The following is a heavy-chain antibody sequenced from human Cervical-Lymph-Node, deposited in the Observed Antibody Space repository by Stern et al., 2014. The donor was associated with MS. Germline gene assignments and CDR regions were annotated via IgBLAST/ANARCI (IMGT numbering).Heavy chain of an antibody. CDR1: GYSFTAYF. CDR2: ISTDTGGA. V-gene: IGHV1-2*02. Sequence: VKLVESGAEVKKPGASVKVSCKASGYSFTAYFIHWVRQAPGQGLEWMGWISTDTGGANYAQRFQGRVTMTRDSSISTTYMELSRLRSDHTAVYYCARDRGSHSDYWGQGTLVTVSS. J-gene: IGHJ4*02. D-gene: IGHD1-26*01. CDR3: ARDRGSHSDY.